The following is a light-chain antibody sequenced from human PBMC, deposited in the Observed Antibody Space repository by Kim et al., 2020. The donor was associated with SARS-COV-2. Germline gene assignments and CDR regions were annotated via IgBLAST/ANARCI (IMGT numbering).Light chain of an antibody. CDR2: QDS. J-gene: IGLJ3*02. Sequence: VSPGQTASITCSGDKLGDKYACWYKQKPGQSPVLVIYQDSKRPSGIPERFSGSNSGNTATLTISGTQAMDEADYYCQAWDSSTGVFGGGTQLTVL. V-gene: IGLV3-1*01. CDR1: KLGDKY. CDR3: QAWDSSTGV.